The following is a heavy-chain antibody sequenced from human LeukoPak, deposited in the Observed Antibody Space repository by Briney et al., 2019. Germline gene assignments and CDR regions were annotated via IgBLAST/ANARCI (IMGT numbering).Heavy chain of an antibody. CDR3: AKVFESVVTPNDY. V-gene: IGHV3-23*01. D-gene: IGHD4-23*01. CDR1: GFTFSTYA. J-gene: IGHJ4*02. CDR2: ISGGGSST. Sequence: AGGSLRLSCAASGFTFSTYAMTWVRQALGKGLDWVSAISGGGSSTNYADSVKGRFTISRDNSKNTLYLQMNSLRAEDTAVYYCAKVFESVVTPNDYWGQGTLVTVSS.